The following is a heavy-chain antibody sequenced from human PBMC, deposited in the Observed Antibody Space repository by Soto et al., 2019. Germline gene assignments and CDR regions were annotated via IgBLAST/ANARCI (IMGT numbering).Heavy chain of an antibody. CDR1: GRSVSSGSYY. J-gene: IGHJ4*02. D-gene: IGHD3-10*01. CDR3: ARARIITRVRGFIKTDGYFDY. Sequence: SETLSLTCTVSGRSVSSGSYYWSWIRQPPGKGLEWIGYIYYSGSTNYNPSLKSRVTISVDTSKNQFSLKLSSVTAADTAVYYCARARIITRVRGFIKTDGYFDYGAQEPLATFSS. CDR2: IYYSGST. V-gene: IGHV4-61*01.